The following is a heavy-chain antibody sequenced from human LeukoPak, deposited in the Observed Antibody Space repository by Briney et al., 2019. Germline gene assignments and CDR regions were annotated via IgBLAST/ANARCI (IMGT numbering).Heavy chain of an antibody. CDR3: ARGSYSGYDYAYYFDY. CDR1: GFTFSSYS. D-gene: IGHD5-12*01. J-gene: IGHJ4*02. V-gene: IGHV3-21*01. Sequence: GGSLRLSCAASGFTFSSYSMNWVRQAPGKGLEWVSSISSSSSYIYYADSVKGRFTISRDNAKNSLCLQMNSLRAEDTAVYYCARGSYSGYDYAYYFDYWGQGTLVTVSS. CDR2: ISSSSSYI.